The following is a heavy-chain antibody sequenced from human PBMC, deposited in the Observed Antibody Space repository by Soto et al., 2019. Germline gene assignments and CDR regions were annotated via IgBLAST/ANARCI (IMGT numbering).Heavy chain of an antibody. J-gene: IGHJ4*02. D-gene: IGHD2-2*02. V-gene: IGHV1-69*13. Sequence: ASVKVSCKASGGTFSSYAISWVRQAPGQGLEWMGGIIPIFGTANYAQKFQGRVTITADESTSTAYMELSSLRSEDTAVYYCAGGANCISTSCHIDYWGQGTLVTVSS. CDR3: AGGANCISTSCHIDY. CDR1: GGTFSSYA. CDR2: IIPIFGTA.